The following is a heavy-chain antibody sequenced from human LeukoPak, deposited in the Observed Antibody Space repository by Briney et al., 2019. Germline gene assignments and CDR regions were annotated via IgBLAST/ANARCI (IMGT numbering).Heavy chain of an antibody. CDR3: ARHARDSPYSHFDY. V-gene: IGHV3-7*04. CDR2: IQQDGSEK. J-gene: IGHJ4*02. CDR1: GFTFSDYW. Sequence: GESLRLSCAASGFTFSDYWMSWVRQAPGKGLEWVANIQQDGSEKYYVDSVKGRFTISRDNAKKSLFLQVSSLRAEDTALYYCARHARDSPYSHFDYWGQGTLVTVSS. D-gene: IGHD3-22*01.